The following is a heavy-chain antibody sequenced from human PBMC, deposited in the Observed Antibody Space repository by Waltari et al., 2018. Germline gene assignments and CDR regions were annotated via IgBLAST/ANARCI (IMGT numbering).Heavy chain of an antibody. CDR3: GRDRGWRQHDY. CDR1: GVTFRTYW. J-gene: IGHJ4*02. D-gene: IGHD5-12*01. V-gene: IGHV3-7*01. Sequence: EVQLVESGGGLVQTGGSLRLSCAASGVTFRTYWMGWVRQAPGKGLEWVANIKQDGSTKYYVDSVKGRFTISRDNAKNSLYLQMNSLRAEDTAVYYCGRDRGWRQHDYWGQGTLVTVSS. CDR2: IKQDGSTK.